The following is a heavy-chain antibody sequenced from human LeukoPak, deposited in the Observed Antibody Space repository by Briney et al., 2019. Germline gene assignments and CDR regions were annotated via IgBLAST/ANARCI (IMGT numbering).Heavy chain of an antibody. J-gene: IGHJ4*02. V-gene: IGHV4-59*01. CDR2: IFFSGST. CDR3: ARTTSLFGY. CDR1: GGSIGTYY. D-gene: IGHD1-26*01. Sequence: SETLSLTCTVSGGSIGTYYWSWIRQPPGKGLEWIGYIFFSGSTRYNPSLESRVTISVDTSKNQFSLKLSSVIAADTAVYYCARTTSLFGYWGQGTLVTVSS.